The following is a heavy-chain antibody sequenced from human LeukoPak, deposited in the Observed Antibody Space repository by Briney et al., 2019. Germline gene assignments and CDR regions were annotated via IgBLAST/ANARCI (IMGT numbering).Heavy chain of an antibody. CDR3: ARAPLGIVVVTAEGAFDI. CDR2: IIPILGIA. D-gene: IGHD2-21*02. V-gene: IGHV1-69*04. J-gene: IGHJ3*02. Sequence: SVKVSCKASGGTFSSYAISWVRQAPGQGLEWMGRIIPILGIANYAQKFQGRVTITADKSTSTAYMELSSLRSEDTAVYYCARAPLGIVVVTAEGAFDIWGQGTMVTVSS. CDR1: GGTFSSYA.